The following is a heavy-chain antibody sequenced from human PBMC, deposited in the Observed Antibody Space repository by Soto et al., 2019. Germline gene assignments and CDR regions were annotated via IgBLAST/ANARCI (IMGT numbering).Heavy chain of an antibody. D-gene: IGHD1-26*01. J-gene: IGHJ4*02. V-gene: IGHV4-30-2*01. CDR3: ARGPLYRGDFDY. Sequence: PSETLSLTCTVSGGSISSGGYSWSWIRQPPGKGLEWIGYIYHSGSTYYNPSLKSRVTISVDRSKNQFSLKLSSVTAADTAVYYCARGPLYRGDFDYWGQGTLVTVSS. CDR1: GGSISSGGYS. CDR2: IYHSGST.